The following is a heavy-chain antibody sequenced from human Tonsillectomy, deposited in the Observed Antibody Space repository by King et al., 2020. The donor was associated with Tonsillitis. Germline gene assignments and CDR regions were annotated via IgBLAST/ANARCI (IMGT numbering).Heavy chain of an antibody. CDR1: GFTFSNAW. CDR3: TTDRRLLLRGPFDY. J-gene: IGHJ4*02. Sequence: VQLVESGGGLVKPGGSLRLSCAASGFTFSNAWMIWVRQAPGKGLEWVGRIKSKTDGGTTDYAAPVKGRFTISRDDSKNTLYLQMNSLKTEDTAVYYCTTDRRLLLRGPFDYWGQGTLVTVSS. D-gene: IGHD3-22*01. V-gene: IGHV3-15*01. CDR2: IKSKTDGGTT.